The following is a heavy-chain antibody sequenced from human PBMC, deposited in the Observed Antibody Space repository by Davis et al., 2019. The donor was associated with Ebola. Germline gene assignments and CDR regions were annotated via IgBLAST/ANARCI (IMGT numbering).Heavy chain of an antibody. CDR2: ISTSGTTI. Sequence: PGGSLRLSCAASGFSFSSHSMNWVRQAAGKGLEWVSHISTSGTTIYYADSVKGRFTISRDNAKNSLYLQMNSLRDEDTAVYYCARGGRDSGYYGVYWGQGALVTVSS. CDR1: GFSFSSHS. V-gene: IGHV3-48*02. D-gene: IGHD3-22*01. J-gene: IGHJ4*02. CDR3: ARGGRDSGYYGVY.